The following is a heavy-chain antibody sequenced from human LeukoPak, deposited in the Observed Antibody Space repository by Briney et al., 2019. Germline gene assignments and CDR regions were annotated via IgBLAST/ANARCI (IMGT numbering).Heavy chain of an antibody. V-gene: IGHV1-69*02. CDR2: IIPILGIA. Sequence: SVKVSCKASGGTFSSYTISWVRQAPGQGLEWMGRIIPILGIANYAQKFQGRVTITADKATSTAYMELSSLRSEDTAVYYCATLMGDTWLDYWGQGTLVTVSS. D-gene: IGHD3-16*01. CDR1: GGTFSSYT. J-gene: IGHJ4*02. CDR3: ATLMGDTWLDY.